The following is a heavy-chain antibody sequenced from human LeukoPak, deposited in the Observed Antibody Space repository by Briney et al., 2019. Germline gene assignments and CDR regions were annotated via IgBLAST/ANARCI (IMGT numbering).Heavy chain of an antibody. CDR3: AREDSSSWPNFDY. J-gene: IGHJ4*02. D-gene: IGHD6-13*01. V-gene: IGHV4-39*07. CDR1: GFTFSSYS. CDR2: IYDGGIIYDSGST. Sequence: PGGSLRLSCAASGFTFSSYSMNWVRQAPGKGLEWIGSIYDGGIIYDSGSTYYNPSLKSRVTISGDTSKNQFSLKLSSVTAADTAVYYCAREDSSSWPNFDYWGQGTLVTVSS.